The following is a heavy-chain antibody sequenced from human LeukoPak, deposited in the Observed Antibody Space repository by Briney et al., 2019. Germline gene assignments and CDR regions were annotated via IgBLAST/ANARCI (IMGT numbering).Heavy chain of an antibody. CDR1: GRPISDGS. D-gene: IGHD3-10*01. CDR2: VFDSGST. Sequence: PSETLSLTCTVPGRPISDGSWNGFRQSPGKGLEWIAYVFDSGSTNYNPSFKGRLTISADTSKNQFSLHLTSVTAADTAVYYCARGELRQSFETTYSYYYRYYYMDVWGKGTTVTVSS. CDR3: ARGELRQSFETTYSYYYRYYYMDV. V-gene: IGHV4-59*01. J-gene: IGHJ6*03.